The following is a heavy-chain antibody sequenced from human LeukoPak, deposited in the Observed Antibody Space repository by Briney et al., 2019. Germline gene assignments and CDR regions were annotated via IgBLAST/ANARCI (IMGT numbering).Heavy chain of an antibody. Sequence: GRSLRLSCAASEFTFSSYGMHWVRQAPGKGLEWVAVIWYDGSNKYYADSVKGRFTISRDNSKNTLYLQMNSLRAEDTAVYYRAREGIEYSSSSRKGSYYYYGMDVWGQGTTVTVSS. D-gene: IGHD6-6*01. V-gene: IGHV3-33*01. CDR1: EFTFSSYG. CDR2: IWYDGSNK. J-gene: IGHJ6*02. CDR3: AREGIEYSSSSRKGSYYYYGMDV.